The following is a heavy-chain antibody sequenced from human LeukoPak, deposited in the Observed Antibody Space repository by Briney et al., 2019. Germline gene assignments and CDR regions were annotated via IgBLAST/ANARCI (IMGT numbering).Heavy chain of an antibody. CDR3: ARDKGAGFGY. D-gene: IGHD3-16*01. J-gene: IGHJ4*02. CDR2: IKPDGSTT. V-gene: IGHV3-74*01. CDR1: GFPFSTYW. Sequence: GGSLRLSCAASGFPFSTYWMYWVRQAPGKGLVWVSRIKPDGSTTSYADSVKGRFTISRDNAKNTLYLQMNSLRDEDTAVYYCARDKGAGFGYWGQGTLVTVSS.